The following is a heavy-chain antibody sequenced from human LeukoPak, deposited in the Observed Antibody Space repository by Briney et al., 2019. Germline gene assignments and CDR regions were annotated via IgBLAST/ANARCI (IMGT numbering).Heavy chain of an antibody. CDR3: ARVSIRGLRFLEQGEGRYYFDY. CDR2: IIPIFGTA. V-gene: IGHV1-69*13. CDR1: GGTFSSYA. J-gene: IGHJ4*02. D-gene: IGHD3-3*01. Sequence: SVKVSCKASGGTFSSYAISWVRQAPGQGLEWMGGIIPIFGTANYAQKFQGRLTITADESTRTAYMELSSLRSEDTAVYYCARVSIRGLRFLEQGEGRYYFDYWGQGTLVTVSS.